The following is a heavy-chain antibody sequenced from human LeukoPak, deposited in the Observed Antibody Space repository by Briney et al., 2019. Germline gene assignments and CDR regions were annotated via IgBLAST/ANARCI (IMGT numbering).Heavy chain of an antibody. CDR3: AKAVTGRAVAGTRDYHFDY. Sequence: GGSLRLSCAASGFTFSSYAMSWVRQAPGKGLEWVSAISGSGGSTYYADSVKGRFTISRDNSKNTLYLQMNSPRAEDTAVYYCAKAVTGRAVAGTRDYHFDYWGQGTLVTVSS. CDR2: ISGSGGST. D-gene: IGHD6-19*01. CDR1: GFTFSSYA. J-gene: IGHJ4*02. V-gene: IGHV3-23*01.